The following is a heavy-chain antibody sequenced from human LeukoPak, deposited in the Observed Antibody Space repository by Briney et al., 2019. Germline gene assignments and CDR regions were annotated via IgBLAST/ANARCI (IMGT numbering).Heavy chain of an antibody. J-gene: IGHJ4*02. CDR3: ARASGGSSGWFRYYFDY. V-gene: IGHV1-3*01. CDR2: INAGNGNT. Sequence: GASVKVSCKASGYTFTSYAMHWVRQAPGQRLEGMGWINAGNGNTKYSQKFQGRVTITRDTSASTAYMELSSLRSEDTAVYYCARASGGSSGWFRYYFDYWGQGTMVTVSP. D-gene: IGHD6-19*01. CDR1: GYTFTSYA.